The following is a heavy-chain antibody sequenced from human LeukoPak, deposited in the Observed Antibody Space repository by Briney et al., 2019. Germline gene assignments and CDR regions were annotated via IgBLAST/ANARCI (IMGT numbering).Heavy chain of an antibody. CDR3: ARRVGVVKVFDY. Sequence: PSETLSLTCTVSGGSISSSSYYWAWIRQPPGKGLEWIGSIYYSGSTYYNPSLKSRVTISVDTSKNQFSLKLSSVTAADTAVYYCARRVGVVKVFDYWGQGTLVTVSS. CDR2: IYYSGST. J-gene: IGHJ4*02. CDR1: GGSISSSSYY. D-gene: IGHD3-3*01. V-gene: IGHV4-39*01.